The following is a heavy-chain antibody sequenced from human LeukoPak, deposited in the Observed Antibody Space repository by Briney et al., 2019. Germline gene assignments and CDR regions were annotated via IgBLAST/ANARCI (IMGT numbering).Heavy chain of an antibody. CDR2: IYHSVST. CDR3: ARDEIVATRAIDY. CDR1: GGSISSGGYY. Sequence: SETLSLTCTVSGGSISSGGYYWGWIRQPPGKGLEWIGYIYHSVSTYYNPSLKSRVTISVDRSKNQFSLKLSSVTAADTAVYYCARDEIVATRAIDYWGQGTLVTVSS. D-gene: IGHD5-12*01. J-gene: IGHJ4*02. V-gene: IGHV4-30-2*01.